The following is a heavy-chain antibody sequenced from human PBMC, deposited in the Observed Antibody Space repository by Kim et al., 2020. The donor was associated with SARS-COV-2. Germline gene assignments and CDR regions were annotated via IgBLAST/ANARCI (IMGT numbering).Heavy chain of an antibody. CDR2: INSDGSST. D-gene: IGHD2-15*01. CDR1: GFTFSSYW. Sequence: GGSLRLSCAASGFTFSSYWMHWVRQAPGKGLVWVSRINSDGSSTSYADSVKGRFTISRDNAKNTLYLQMNSLRAEDTAVYYCARDWQERGYCSGGSCYSYYYYGMDVWGQGTTVTVSS. CDR3: ARDWQERGYCSGGSCYSYYYYGMDV. V-gene: IGHV3-74*01. J-gene: IGHJ6*02.